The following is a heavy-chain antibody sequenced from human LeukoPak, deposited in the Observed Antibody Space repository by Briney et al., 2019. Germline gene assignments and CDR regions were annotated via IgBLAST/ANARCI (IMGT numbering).Heavy chain of an antibody. CDR2: ISYDGSNK. V-gene: IGHV3-30*03. CDR3: ARDPPDY. CDR1: GFTFSSYG. Sequence: GGSLRLSCAASGFTFSSYGMHWVRPAPGKGLEWVAVISYDGSNKYYADSVKGRFTISRDNSKNTLYLQMNSLRAEDTTVYYCARDPPDYWGQGTLVTVSS. J-gene: IGHJ4*02.